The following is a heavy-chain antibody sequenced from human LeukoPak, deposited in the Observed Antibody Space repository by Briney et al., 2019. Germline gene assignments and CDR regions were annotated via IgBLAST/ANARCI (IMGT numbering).Heavy chain of an antibody. CDR3: AKNTRDYYYYGMDV. Sequence: GGSLRLSCAASGFTFSSYGMHWVRQAPGKGLECVAVKSYDGSNKYYADSVKGRFTISRDNSKNTLYLQMNSLRAEDTAVYYCAKNTRDYYYYGMDVWGQGTTVTVSS. V-gene: IGHV3-30*18. J-gene: IGHJ6*02. CDR2: KSYDGSNK. CDR1: GFTFSSYG. D-gene: IGHD2-2*02.